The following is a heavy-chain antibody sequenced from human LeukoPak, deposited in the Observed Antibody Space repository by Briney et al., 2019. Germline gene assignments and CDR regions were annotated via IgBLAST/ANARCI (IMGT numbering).Heavy chain of an antibody. Sequence: ASVKVSCKASGGTFSSYAISWVRQAPGQGLEWMGGIIPIFGTANYAQKFQGRVTITADESTSTAYMELSSLRSEDTAVYYCARGGFVGNTDILTGHGYWGQGTLVTVSS. CDR2: IIPIFGTA. D-gene: IGHD3-9*01. CDR3: ARGGFVGNTDILTGHGY. CDR1: GGTFSSYA. J-gene: IGHJ4*02. V-gene: IGHV1-69*13.